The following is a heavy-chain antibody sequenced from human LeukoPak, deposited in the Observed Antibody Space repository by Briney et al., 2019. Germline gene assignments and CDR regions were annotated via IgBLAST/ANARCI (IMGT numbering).Heavy chain of an antibody. CDR2: ISGYNGKT. J-gene: IGHJ3*02. V-gene: IGHV1-18*01. CDR3: ARDESVFDI. D-gene: IGHD5/OR15-5a*01. CDR1: DYTFTNYD. Sequence: ASVKVSCKASDYTFTNYDISWVRQAPGQGVEWVGWISGYNGKTDYAQKFQGRVTMTTDTSTSTAYMELRSLRSDDTAMYYCARDESVFDIWGPGTMVTVSS.